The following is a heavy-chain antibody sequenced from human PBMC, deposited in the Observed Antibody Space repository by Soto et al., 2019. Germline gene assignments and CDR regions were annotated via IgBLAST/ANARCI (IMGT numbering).Heavy chain of an antibody. J-gene: IGHJ4*02. D-gene: IGHD4-17*01. V-gene: IGHV1-18*01. Sequence: ASVKVSCKASGYTFTSYGISWVRQAPGQGLEWMGWISAYNGNTDYAQKLQGRVTMTTDTSTSTAYMELRSLRSDDTAVYYCARAPSTVTTLDYWGQGTLVTVSS. CDR2: ISAYNGNT. CDR1: GYTFTSYG. CDR3: ARAPSTVTTLDY.